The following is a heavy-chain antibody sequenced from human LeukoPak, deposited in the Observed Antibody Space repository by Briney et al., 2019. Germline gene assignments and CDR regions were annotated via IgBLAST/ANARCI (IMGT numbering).Heavy chain of an antibody. CDR1: GYTFTTYY. D-gene: IGHD1-26*01. V-gene: IGHV3-7*05. CDR2: IKEDGSEK. J-gene: IGHJ4*02. Sequence: SGYTFTTYYIHWVRQAPGKGLEWVANIKEDGSEKYYVDSVKGRFTISRDNAKNSLCLQMNSLRAEDTAIYYCVRSGGYWGQGTLVTVSS. CDR3: VRSGGY.